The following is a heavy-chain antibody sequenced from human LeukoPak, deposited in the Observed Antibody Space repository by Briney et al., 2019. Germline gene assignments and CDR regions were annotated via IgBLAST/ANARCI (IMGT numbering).Heavy chain of an antibody. CDR2: ISGSGGST. J-gene: IGHJ5*02. D-gene: IGHD6-13*01. CDR3: AKAGSSSWYAWFDP. CDR1: GFTFSSYA. V-gene: IGHV3-23*01. Sequence: GGSLGLSCAASGFTFSSYAMSWVRQAPGKGLEWVSAISGSGGSTYYADSVKGRFTISRDNSKNTLYLQMNSLRAEDTAVYYCAKAGSSSWYAWFDPWGQGTLVTVSS.